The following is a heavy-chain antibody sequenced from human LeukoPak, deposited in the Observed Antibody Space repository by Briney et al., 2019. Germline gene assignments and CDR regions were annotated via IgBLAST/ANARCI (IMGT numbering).Heavy chain of an antibody. J-gene: IGHJ4*02. D-gene: IGHD6-19*01. V-gene: IGHV4-59*01. CDR2: IYYSGST. CDR3: AREVVAGSSFDY. Sequence: SETLSLTCTVSGGSISSYYWSWIRQPPGKGLEWIGYIYYSGSTNYNPSLKSRVTISVDTSKNQFSLKLSSVTAADTAVYYCAREVVAGSSFDYWGQGTLVTVSP. CDR1: GGSISSYY.